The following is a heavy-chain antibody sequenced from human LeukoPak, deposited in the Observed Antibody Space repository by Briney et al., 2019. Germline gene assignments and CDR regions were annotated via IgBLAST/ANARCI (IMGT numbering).Heavy chain of an antibody. CDR3: ARNYYDSNGYYYSLGY. CDR1: GFTFSSYA. V-gene: IGHV3-30-3*01. CDR2: ISYDGSNK. Sequence: GGSLRLSCAASGFTFSSYAMHWVRQAPCKGLEWVAVISYDGSNKYYADSVKGRFTISRDNSKNTLYLQMNSLRAEDTAVYYCARNYYDSNGYYYSLGYWGQGTLVTVSS. D-gene: IGHD3-22*01. J-gene: IGHJ4*02.